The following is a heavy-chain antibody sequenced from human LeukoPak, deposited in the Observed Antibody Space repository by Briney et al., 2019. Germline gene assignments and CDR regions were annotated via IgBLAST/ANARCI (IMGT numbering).Heavy chain of an antibody. V-gene: IGHV3-74*01. CDR1: GFTFSDHW. Sequence: GESLRLSCGASGFTFSDHWMHWVRQAPGKGLVWVSGIDTDGSTTRYADSVKGRFTISRDNAKNTLYLQMNTLRAEDTAVYYCASDRPHNWFDPWGQGTLVTVSS. J-gene: IGHJ5*02. CDR3: ASDRPHNWFDP. CDR2: IDTDGSTT.